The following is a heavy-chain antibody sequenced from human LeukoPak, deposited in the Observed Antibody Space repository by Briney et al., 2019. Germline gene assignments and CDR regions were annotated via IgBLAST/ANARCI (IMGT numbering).Heavy chain of an antibody. V-gene: IGHV3-23*01. Sequence: GGSLRLSCAASGFTFSDYYMSWIRQAPGKGLEWVSAISGSGGSTYYADSVKGRFTISRDNSKNTAYLQMNSLKTEDTAVYYCTSYDFGVVSPFDYWGQGTLVTVSS. CDR2: ISGSGGST. D-gene: IGHD3-3*01. CDR1: GFTFSDYY. CDR3: TSYDFGVVSPFDY. J-gene: IGHJ4*02.